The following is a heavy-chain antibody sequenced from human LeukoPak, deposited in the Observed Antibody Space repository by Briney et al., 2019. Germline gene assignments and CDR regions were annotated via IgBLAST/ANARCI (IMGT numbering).Heavy chain of an antibody. CDR3: AKGPYDFWSGSRGMYNWFDH. CDR1: GFPFSSYA. J-gene: IGHJ5*02. CDR2: ISCSGGST. Sequence: GGSLPLSCAASGFPFSSYAMRWVRPAPGKGLAWVSAISCSGGSTYYAASVKGRFTISRDNSKNTLYLQMTSLRAEDTAVYYCAKGPYDFWSGSRGMYNWFDHWGQGTLVTVSS. D-gene: IGHD3-3*01. V-gene: IGHV3-23*01.